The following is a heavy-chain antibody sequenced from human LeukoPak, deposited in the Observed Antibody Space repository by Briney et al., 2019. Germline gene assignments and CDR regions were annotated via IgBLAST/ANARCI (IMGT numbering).Heavy chain of an antibody. V-gene: IGHV1-18*01. CDR1: GYTLTSYG. CDR3: ARDHCSSTSCPLNWFDP. D-gene: IGHD2-2*01. Sequence: WASVKVPCKASGYTLTSYGISWVRQAPGQGLEWMGWISAYNGNTNYAQKLQGRVTMTTDTSTSTAYMELRSLRSDDTAVYYCARDHCSSTSCPLNWFDPWGQGTLVTVSS. J-gene: IGHJ5*02. CDR2: ISAYNGNT.